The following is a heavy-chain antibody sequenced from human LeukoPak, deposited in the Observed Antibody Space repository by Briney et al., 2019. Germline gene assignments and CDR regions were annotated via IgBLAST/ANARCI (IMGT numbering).Heavy chain of an antibody. J-gene: IGHJ5*02. Sequence: GGSLRLSCAASGFSFSAYSMNWVRQAPGKGLEWVSTISSTTGYIYHADSVKGRFTISRDNAKNLLFLQMNSLTVEDTAVYYCARVKTGTTNWFDPWGQGTLVTVSS. V-gene: IGHV3-21*01. D-gene: IGHD1-1*01. CDR3: ARVKTGTTNWFDP. CDR1: GFSFSAYS. CDR2: ISSTTGYI.